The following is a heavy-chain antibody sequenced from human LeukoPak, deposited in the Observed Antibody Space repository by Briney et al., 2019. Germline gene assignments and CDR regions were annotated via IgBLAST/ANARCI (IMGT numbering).Heavy chain of an antibody. CDR3: ARVRQVRGVIILPYDY. Sequence: ASVNVSFTASGYTFTGYYMHWVRQAPGQGREWMGWINPNSGGTNYAQKFQGRVTMTRDTSISTAYMELSRLRSDDTAVYYCARVRQVRGVIILPYDYWGQGTLVTVSS. V-gene: IGHV1-2*02. J-gene: IGHJ4*02. CDR1: GYTFTGYY. CDR2: INPNSGGT. D-gene: IGHD3-10*01.